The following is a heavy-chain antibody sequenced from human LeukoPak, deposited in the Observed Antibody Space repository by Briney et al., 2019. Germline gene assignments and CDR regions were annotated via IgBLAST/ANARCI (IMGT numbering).Heavy chain of an antibody. CDR1: GGSISHYY. D-gene: IGHD4-17*01. V-gene: IGHV4-59*01. Sequence: SETLSLTCTVSGGSISHYYWSWIRQSPGKGLGWIGYIYYSGTTNYNPSLKSRVTISVDTSRNQFSPQLRSVTAADTAVYYCAREDPQTTVPEGMDVWGQGTTVIVSS. CDR2: IYYSGTT. J-gene: IGHJ6*02. CDR3: AREDPQTTVPEGMDV.